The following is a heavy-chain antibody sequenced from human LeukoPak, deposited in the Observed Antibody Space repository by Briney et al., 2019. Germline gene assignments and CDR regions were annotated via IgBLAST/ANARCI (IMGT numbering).Heavy chain of an antibody. J-gene: IGHJ4*02. CDR2: IKQDGSEK. CDR3: ARDARYCSGGSCGVGY. V-gene: IGHV3-7*01. Sequence: KSGGSLRLSCAASGFTFSSYWMSWVRQAPGKGLEWVANIKQDGSEKYYVDSVKGRFTISRDNAKNSLYLQMNSLRAEDTAVYYCARDARYCSGGSCGVGYWGQGTLVTVSS. CDR1: GFTFSSYW. D-gene: IGHD2-15*01.